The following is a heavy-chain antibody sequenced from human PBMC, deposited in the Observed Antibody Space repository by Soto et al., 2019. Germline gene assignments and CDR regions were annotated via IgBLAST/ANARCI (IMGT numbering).Heavy chain of an antibody. CDR1: GGTFSSYA. V-gene: IGHV1-69*01. CDR3: ARDRQYSSSYYYYGMDV. CDR2: IIPIFGTA. D-gene: IGHD6-6*01. J-gene: IGHJ6*02. Sequence: QVQLVQSGAEVKKPGSSVKVSCKASGGTFSSYAISWVRQAPGQGLEWMGGIIPIFGTANYAQKFQGRVAITADESTSTAYMELSSLRSEDTAVYYCARDRQYSSSYYYYGMDVWGQGTTVTVSS.